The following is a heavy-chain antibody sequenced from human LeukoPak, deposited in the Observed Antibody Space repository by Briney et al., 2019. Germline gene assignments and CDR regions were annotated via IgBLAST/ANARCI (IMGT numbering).Heavy chain of an antibody. V-gene: IGHV4-39*01. CDR2: IYYSGST. J-gene: IGHJ3*02. Sequence: ASETLSLTCTVSGGSISSSTYYWGWIRQPPGKGLEWIASIYYSGSTYYNPSLKSRVTVSVDTSRNEFSLKLSSVTAADTAMYYCALSLIVVAFDSFDIWGQGTMVTVSS. D-gene: IGHD3-22*01. CDR3: ALSLIVVAFDSFDI. CDR1: GGSISSSTYY.